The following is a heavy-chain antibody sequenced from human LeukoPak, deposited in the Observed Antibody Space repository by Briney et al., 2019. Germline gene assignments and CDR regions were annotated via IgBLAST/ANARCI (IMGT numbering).Heavy chain of an antibody. CDR3: ARAKDEYYYDSTGYKY. Sequence: ASVKVSCKASGYTFTEYYIHWVRQAPGQGLEWLGWINPKRGDTDYAQKFQGRVTLTRDTSISTAYLELSRLTSDDTAVYYCARAKDEYYYDSTGYKYWGQGTLVTVSS. V-gene: IGHV1-2*02. J-gene: IGHJ4*02. CDR2: INPKRGDT. D-gene: IGHD3-22*01. CDR1: GYTFTEYY.